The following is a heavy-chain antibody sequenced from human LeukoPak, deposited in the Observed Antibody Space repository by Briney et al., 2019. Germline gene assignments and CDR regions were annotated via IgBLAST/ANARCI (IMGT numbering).Heavy chain of an antibody. CDR1: GGSVSSGSYY. J-gene: IGHJ4*02. CDR3: ARFAGYPFPDHFDY. CDR2: IYYSGST. D-gene: IGHD5-12*01. Sequence: PSETLSLTCTVSGGSVSSGSYYWSWIRQPPGKGLEWIGYIYYSGSTYYNPSLKSRVTISVDTSKNQFSLKLSSVTAADTAVYYCARFAGYPFPDHFDYWGQGTLVTVSS. V-gene: IGHV4-61*01.